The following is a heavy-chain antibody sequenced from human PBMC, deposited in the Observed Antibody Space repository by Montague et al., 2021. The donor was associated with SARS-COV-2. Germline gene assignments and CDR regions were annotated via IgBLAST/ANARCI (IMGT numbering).Heavy chain of an antibody. J-gene: IGHJ5*02. CDR3: VREVGMVVARTLARLDP. CDR1: GFTFSNYW. V-gene: IGHV3-74*01. D-gene: IGHD6-19*01. Sequence: SLRLSCAVSGFTFSNYWMHWVRQAPGKGLEWVSRTNSDGRSTTYADSVKGRFTISRDNAKNTLFLQINSLRGEDTAVYYCVREVGMVVARTLARLDPWGQGTLVTVSS. CDR2: TNSDGRST.